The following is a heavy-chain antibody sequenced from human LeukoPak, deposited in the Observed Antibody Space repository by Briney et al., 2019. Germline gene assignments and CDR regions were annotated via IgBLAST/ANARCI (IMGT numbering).Heavy chain of an antibody. CDR1: GGSFSGYY. J-gene: IGHJ6*03. CDR3: ARAVQLERPPPLIGYYYMDV. D-gene: IGHD1-1*01. Sequence: SETLSLTCAVYGGSFSGYYWSWIRQPPGKGLEWIGEINHSGSTNYNPSLKSRVTISVDTSKNQFSLKLSSVTAADTAVYYCARAVQLERPPPLIGYYYMDVWGKGTAVTVSS. V-gene: IGHV4-34*01. CDR2: INHSGST.